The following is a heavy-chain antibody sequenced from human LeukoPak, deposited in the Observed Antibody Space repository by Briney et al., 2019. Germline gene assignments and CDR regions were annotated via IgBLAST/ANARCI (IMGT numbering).Heavy chain of an antibody. CDR3: VKDSKRWKTYYYESGSHYFDY. V-gene: IGHV3-30*04. D-gene: IGHD3-10*01. Sequence: GRSLRLSCAASGFTFSSYAMHWVRQAPGKGLEWVAVISYDGSNKYYADSVKGRFTISRDNSKNTLYLQMNSLRAEDTAVYYCVKDSKRWKTYYYESGSHYFDYWGQGTLVTVSS. CDR1: GFTFSSYA. CDR2: ISYDGSNK. J-gene: IGHJ4*02.